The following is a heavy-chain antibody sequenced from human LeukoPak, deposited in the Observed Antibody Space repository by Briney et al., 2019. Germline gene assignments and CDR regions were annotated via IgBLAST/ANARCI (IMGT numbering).Heavy chain of an antibody. CDR3: ARTTEGGYTYGYFYYYYMDV. J-gene: IGHJ6*03. Sequence: NPSETLSLTCTVSGGSISSYYWSWIRQPPGKGLEWIGYIYYSGSTNYNPSLKSRVTISVDTSKNQFSLKLTSVTAADTAVYYCARTTEGGYTYGYFYYYYMDVWGKGTTVTIFS. CDR1: GGSISSYY. CDR2: IYYSGST. D-gene: IGHD5-18*01. V-gene: IGHV4-59*01.